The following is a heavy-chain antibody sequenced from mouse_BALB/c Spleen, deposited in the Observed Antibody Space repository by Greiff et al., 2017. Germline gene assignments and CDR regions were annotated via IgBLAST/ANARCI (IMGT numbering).Heavy chain of an antibody. Sequence: EVKLVESGPGLVKPSQSLSLTCTVTGYSITSDYAWNWIRQFPGNKLEWMGYISYSGSTSYNPSLKSRISITRDTSKNQFFLQLNSVTTEDTATYYCARLGGNYFDYWGQGTTLTVSS. CDR3: ARLGGNYFDY. CDR2: ISYSGST. D-gene: IGHD1-1*02. CDR1: GYSITSDYA. V-gene: IGHV3-2*02. J-gene: IGHJ2*01.